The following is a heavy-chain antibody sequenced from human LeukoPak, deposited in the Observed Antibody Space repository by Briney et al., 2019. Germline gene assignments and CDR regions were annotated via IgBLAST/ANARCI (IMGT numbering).Heavy chain of an antibody. CDR2: INHSGSN. J-gene: IGHJ4*02. V-gene: IGHV4-34*01. CDR1: GGSFSGYY. Sequence: SETLSLTCSVYGGSFSGYYWTWIRQSPGKGLEWIGEINHSGSNNYNPSLKSRVTISVDTSKNQFFLKMSSVTAADTAVYYCARGRYSSSWYGSAGFDYWGQGTLVTVSS. D-gene: IGHD6-13*01. CDR3: ARGRYSSSWYGSAGFDY.